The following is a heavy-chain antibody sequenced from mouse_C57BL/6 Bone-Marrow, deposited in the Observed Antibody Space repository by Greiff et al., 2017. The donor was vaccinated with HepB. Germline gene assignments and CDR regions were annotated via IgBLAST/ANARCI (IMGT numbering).Heavy chain of an antibody. V-gene: IGHV2-6*01. CDR1: GFSLTSYG. J-gene: IGHJ3*01. Sequence: VHLVESGPGLVAPSQSLSITCTVSGFSLTSYGVDWVRQSPGKGLEWLGVIWGVGSTNYNSALKSRLSISKDNSKSQVFLKMNSLQTDDTAMYYCATYGYEGAWFAYWGQGTLVTVSA. CDR2: IWGVGST. D-gene: IGHD2-2*01. CDR3: ATYGYEGAWFAY.